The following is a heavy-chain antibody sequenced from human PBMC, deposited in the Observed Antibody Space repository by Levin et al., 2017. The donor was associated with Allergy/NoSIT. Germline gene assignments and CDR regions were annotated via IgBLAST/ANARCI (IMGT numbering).Heavy chain of an antibody. CDR1: GFAFGDYA. V-gene: IGHV3-23*01. CDR2: ITGGGSDT. D-gene: IGHD6-19*01. J-gene: IGHJ3*01. CDR3: AKKQAGTSGFSFDV. Sequence: QTGESLKISCAASGFAFGDYAMTWVRQAPGKGLEWVSDITGGGSDTWYGDSVKGRFTVSRDNSKDMLYLELNSLRVEDTGIYYCAKKQAGTSGFSFDVWGQGTTVTVSS.